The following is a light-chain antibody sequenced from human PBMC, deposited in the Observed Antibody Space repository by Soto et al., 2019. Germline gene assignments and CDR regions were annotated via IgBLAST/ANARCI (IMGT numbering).Light chain of an antibody. Sequence: QSALTQPRSVSGSPGQSVIISCIGISSDVSDYKYVSWYQEFPGKAPKLIIYDVDKRPSGVPDRFSGSKSGNTASLTISGLQAEDEADYFCCSYTGTYTVVFGGGTKLTVL. CDR2: DVD. CDR1: SSDVSDYKY. J-gene: IGLJ3*02. V-gene: IGLV2-11*01. CDR3: CSYTGTYTVV.